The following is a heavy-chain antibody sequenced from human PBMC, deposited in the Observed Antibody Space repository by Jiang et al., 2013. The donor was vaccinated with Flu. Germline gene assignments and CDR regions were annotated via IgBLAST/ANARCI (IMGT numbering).Heavy chain of an antibody. CDR2: IWFDGSR. CDR1: GFSFSNYG. Sequence: GFSFSNYGMDWVRQAPGKGLEWVASIWFDGSRKTIADSVKGRFTIFRDNSKNTQYLQMTSLRADDTAVYFCARDYYGDPKFRFDYWGQGALVTVSS. J-gene: IGHJ4*02. CDR3: ARDYYGDPKFRFDY. V-gene: IGHV3-33*01. D-gene: IGHD4-17*01.